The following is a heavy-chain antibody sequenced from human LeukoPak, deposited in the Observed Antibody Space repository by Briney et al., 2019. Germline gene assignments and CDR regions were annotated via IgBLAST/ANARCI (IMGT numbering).Heavy chain of an antibody. V-gene: IGHV3-30-3*01. CDR3: ARDGGYSYGYNWFDP. Sequence: PGGSLRLSCAASEFTFSSYAMHWVRQAPGKGLEWVAVISYDGSNKYYADSVKGRFTISRDNSKNTLYLQMNSLRAEGTAVYYCARDGGYSYGYNWFDPWGQGTLVTVSS. D-gene: IGHD5-18*01. CDR1: EFTFSSYA. CDR2: ISYDGSNK. J-gene: IGHJ5*02.